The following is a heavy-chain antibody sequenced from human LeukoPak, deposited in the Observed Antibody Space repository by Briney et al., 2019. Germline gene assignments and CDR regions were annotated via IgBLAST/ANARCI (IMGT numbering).Heavy chain of an antibody. CDR3: AKDKIVVAGNFDY. V-gene: IGHV3-23*01. Sequence: GGSLRLSCAASGLALSTYAMSWVRQAPGKGLEWVSAISGGGGSTYYADSVKGRFIISRDNSKNTLYLQMNSLRAEDTAVYYCAKDKIVVAGNFDYWGQGTLVTVSS. CDR1: GLALSTYA. J-gene: IGHJ4*02. D-gene: IGHD3-22*01. CDR2: ISGGGGST.